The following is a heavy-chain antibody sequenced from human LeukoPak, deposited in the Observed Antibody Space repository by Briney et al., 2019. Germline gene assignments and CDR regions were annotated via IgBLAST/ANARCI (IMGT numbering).Heavy chain of an antibody. D-gene: IGHD3-22*01. Sequence: SETLSLTCTVSGGSISSYYWSWIRQPPGKGLEWIGYIYYSGSTNYNPSLKSRVTISVDTSKNQFSLKLGSVTAADTAVYYCARVLHYYDSSGYYYGPHYWGQGTLVTVSS. CDR2: IYYSGST. CDR3: ARVLHYYDSSGYYYGPHY. J-gene: IGHJ4*02. V-gene: IGHV4-59*01. CDR1: GGSISSYY.